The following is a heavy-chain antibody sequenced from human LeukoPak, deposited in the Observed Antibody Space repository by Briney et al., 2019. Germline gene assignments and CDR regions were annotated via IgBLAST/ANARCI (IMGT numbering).Heavy chain of an antibody. CDR1: GFSISSSDYY. V-gene: IGHV4-31*03. CDR2: IAYSGST. Sequence: SQTLSLTCTVSGFSISSSDYYWSWIRQPPTKGLEWIGYIAYSGSTYYNPSLKSRVTISVDTSKNHFSLRLSSVTAADTAVYYCARNSDSYNAFDIWGQGTMVTVSS. CDR3: ARNSDSYNAFDI. J-gene: IGHJ3*02. D-gene: IGHD3-22*01.